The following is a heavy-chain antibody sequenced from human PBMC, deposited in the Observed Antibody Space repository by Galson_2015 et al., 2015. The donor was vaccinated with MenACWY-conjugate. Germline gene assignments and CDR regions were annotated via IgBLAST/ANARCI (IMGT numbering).Heavy chain of an antibody. D-gene: IGHD6-19*01. Sequence: SLRLSCAASGFTFSSYGMPWGRPAPGKGVEWGAVISYDGSNKYYADSVKGRFTISRDNSKNTLYLQMNSLRAEDTAVYYCAKDGGREKWLVSFLSYWGQGTLVTVSS. CDR3: AKDGGREKWLVSFLSY. CDR2: ISYDGSNK. J-gene: IGHJ4*02. CDR1: GFTFSSYG. V-gene: IGHV3-30*18.